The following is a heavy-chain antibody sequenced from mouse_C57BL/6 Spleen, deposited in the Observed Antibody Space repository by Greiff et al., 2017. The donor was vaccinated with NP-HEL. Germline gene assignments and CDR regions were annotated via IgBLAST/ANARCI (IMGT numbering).Heavy chain of an antibody. CDR3: ARKRVITTVFDY. J-gene: IGHJ2*01. V-gene: IGHV1-26*01. D-gene: IGHD1-1*01. CDR1: GYTFTDYY. CDR2: INPNNGGT. Sequence: EVQLQQSGPELVKPGASVKISCKASGYTFTDYYMNWVKQSHGKSLEWIGDINPNNGGTSYNQKFKGKATLTVDKSSSTAYMELRSLTSEDSAVYYCARKRVITTVFDYWGQGTTLTVSS.